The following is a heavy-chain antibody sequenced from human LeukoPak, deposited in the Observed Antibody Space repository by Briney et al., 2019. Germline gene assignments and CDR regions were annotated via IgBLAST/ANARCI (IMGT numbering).Heavy chain of an antibody. CDR3: ARDQGLGDFDY. V-gene: IGHV3-30*03. Sequence: GGSLRLSCAASGFTFSSYGMHWVRQAPGKGLEWVAVISYDGSNKYYADSVKGRFTISRDNSKNTLYLQMNSLRAEDTAVYYCARDQGLGDFDYWGQGTLVTVSS. J-gene: IGHJ4*02. D-gene: IGHD7-27*01. CDR2: ISYDGSNK. CDR1: GFTFSSYG.